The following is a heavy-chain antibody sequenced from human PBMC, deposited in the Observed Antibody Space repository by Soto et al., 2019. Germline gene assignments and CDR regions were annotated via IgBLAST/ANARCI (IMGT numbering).Heavy chain of an antibody. Sequence: TLSLTCTVSGDPISNGDYYWSWIRQPPGRGLEWIGYIDSSGSTYYNPSLKSRLTMSVDMSKNQFSLRLTSVTAAGTAVYYCASRYLYWGQGLLVTVSS. V-gene: IGHV4-30-4*01. CDR3: ASRYLY. CDR1: GDPISNGDYY. D-gene: IGHD3-16*02. CDR2: IDSSGST. J-gene: IGHJ4*02.